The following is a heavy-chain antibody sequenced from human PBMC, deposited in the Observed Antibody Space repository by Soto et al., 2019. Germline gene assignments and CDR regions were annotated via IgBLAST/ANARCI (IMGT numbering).Heavy chain of an antibody. V-gene: IGHV3-23*01. CDR2: ISANDVGT. CDR3: AKDRRAGGNSAFNFDF. D-gene: IGHD3-16*01. J-gene: IGHJ5*01. Sequence: LRLSCEASGFTLRSYAMTWIRQAPGKGLEWVPLISANDVGTYYADSVKGRFTISRDNSHNTLYLQVHSLTAEDTAVYYCAKDRRAGGNSAFNFDFWGQGAQVTVSS. CDR1: GFTLRSYA.